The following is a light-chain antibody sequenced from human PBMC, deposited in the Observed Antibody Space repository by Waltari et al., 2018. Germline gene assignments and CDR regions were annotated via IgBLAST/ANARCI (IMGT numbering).Light chain of an antibody. V-gene: IGLV1-51*01. CDR2: DDN. CDR3: GTWDSSLSAGV. J-gene: IGLJ3*02. Sequence: QSVLTQPPSVSAAPGQKVTISCSGSSSNIGTNYVSWYQVLPGTAPKLLIYDDNKRPTGILGRFSGSKPGTSATLDITGLQTGDETEYYCGTWDSSLSAGVFGGGTRLTVL. CDR1: SSNIGTNY.